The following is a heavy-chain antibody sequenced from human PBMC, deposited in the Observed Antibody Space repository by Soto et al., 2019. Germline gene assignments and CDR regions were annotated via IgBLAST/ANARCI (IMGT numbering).Heavy chain of an antibody. Sequence: SETLSLTCTVSGGSISSYYWSWIRQPPGKGLEWIGYIYYSGSTNYNPSLKSRVTISVDTSKNQFSLKLSSVTAADTAVYYCARRYGGSCYFQHWGQGTLVTVSS. J-gene: IGHJ1*01. D-gene: IGHD2-15*01. CDR2: IYYSGST. V-gene: IGHV4-59*08. CDR1: GGSISSYY. CDR3: ARRYGGSCYFQH.